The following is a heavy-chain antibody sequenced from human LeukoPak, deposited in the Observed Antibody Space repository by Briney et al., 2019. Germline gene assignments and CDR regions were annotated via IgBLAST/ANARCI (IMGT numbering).Heavy chain of an antibody. D-gene: IGHD2-21*01. CDR3: ARAPGLDWFDP. Sequence: SETLSLTCAVSGGSISSGGYSWSWIRQPPGKGLEWTGYIYHSGSTYYNPSLKGRVTISVDRSKNQFSLKLSSVTAADTAVYYCARAPGLDWFDPWGQGTLVTVSS. CDR2: IYHSGST. J-gene: IGHJ5*02. CDR1: GGSISSGGYS. V-gene: IGHV4-30-2*01.